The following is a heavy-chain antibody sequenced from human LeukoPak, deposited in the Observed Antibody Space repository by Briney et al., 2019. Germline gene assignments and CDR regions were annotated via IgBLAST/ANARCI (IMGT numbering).Heavy chain of an antibody. V-gene: IGHV3-9*03. Sequence: GGSLRLSCAASGFTFDDYAMHWVRQAPGKGLEWVSGISWNSGSIGYADSVKGRFTISRDNAKNSLYLQMNSLRAEDMALYYCAKDYYYDSSGPFDYWGQGTLVTVSS. J-gene: IGHJ4*02. CDR3: AKDYYYDSSGPFDY. CDR2: ISWNSGSI. CDR1: GFTFDDYA. D-gene: IGHD3-22*01.